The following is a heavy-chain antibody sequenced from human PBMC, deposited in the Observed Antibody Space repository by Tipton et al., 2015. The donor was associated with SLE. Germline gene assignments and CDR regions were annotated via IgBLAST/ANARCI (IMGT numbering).Heavy chain of an antibody. CDR1: GGSFSGYY. J-gene: IGHJ3*02. CDR2: INDSGSA. CDR3: ARQGSGSPLAFDI. D-gene: IGHD3-10*01. V-gene: IGHV4-34*01. Sequence: TLSLTCAVYGGSFSGYYWSWIRQPPGKGLEWIGEINDSGSANYNPSLRSRVTISVDTSKNQFSLKLSSVTAADTAVYYCARQGSGSPLAFDIWGQGTMVTVSS.